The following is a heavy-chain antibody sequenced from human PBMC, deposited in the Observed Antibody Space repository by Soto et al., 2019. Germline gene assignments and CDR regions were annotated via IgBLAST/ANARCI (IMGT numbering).Heavy chain of an antibody. CDR3: SSSSTYYYYYGMDV. CDR2: IYYSGST. V-gene: IGHV4-30-4*01. J-gene: IGHJ6*02. Sequence: QVQLQESGPGLVKPSQTLSLTCTVSGGSISSGDYYWSWIRQPPGKGLERIGYIYYSGSTYYNPSLKSRVTISVDTSKNQFSLKLSSVTAADTAVYYCSSSSTYYYYYGMDVWGQGTTVTVSS. CDR1: GGSISSGDYY. D-gene: IGHD2-2*01.